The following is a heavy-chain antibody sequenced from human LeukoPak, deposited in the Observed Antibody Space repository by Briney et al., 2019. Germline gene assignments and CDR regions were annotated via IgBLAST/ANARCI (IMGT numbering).Heavy chain of an antibody. CDR3: AKTYCSGGSCYWYFDL. CDR2: ISGSGGST. D-gene: IGHD2-15*01. J-gene: IGHJ2*01. V-gene: IGHV3-23*01. CDR1: GFTFSSYA. Sequence: GGSLRLSCAASGFTFSSYAMSWVRQAPGKGLEWVSAISGSGGSTYYADSVKGRFTISRDNSKNTLYLQMNSLRAEDTAVYYCAKTYCSGGSCYWYFDLWGRGTLVTVSP.